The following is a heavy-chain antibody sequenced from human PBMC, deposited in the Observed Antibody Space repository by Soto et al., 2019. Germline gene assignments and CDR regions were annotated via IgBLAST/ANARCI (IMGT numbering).Heavy chain of an antibody. J-gene: IGHJ4*02. Sequence: GGSLRLSCAVSGFTFSDYAMTWVRQAPGKGLEWVSGITGSGGLTYYADIVKGRFTVSRDNSKNTLFLQMTSLRVEDTAVYYCATCIGGDCYSDYWGQGALVTVSS. CDR2: ITGSGGLT. CDR3: ATCIGGDCYSDY. D-gene: IGHD2-21*02. V-gene: IGHV3-23*01. CDR1: GFTFSDYA.